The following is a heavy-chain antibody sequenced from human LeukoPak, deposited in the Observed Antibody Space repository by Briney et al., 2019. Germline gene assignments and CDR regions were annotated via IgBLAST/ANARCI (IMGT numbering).Heavy chain of an antibody. Sequence: SETLSLTCAVSGGSISSSNWWSRVRQPPGKGLEWIGEIYHSGSTNYNPSLKSRVTISVDKSKNQFSLKLSSVTAADTAVYYCARGQKYRSGYTVTELGSGYFDYWGQGTLVTVSS. V-gene: IGHV4-4*02. CDR1: GGSISSSNW. J-gene: IGHJ4*02. D-gene: IGHD5-18*01. CDR2: IYHSGST. CDR3: ARGQKYRSGYTVTELGSGYFDY.